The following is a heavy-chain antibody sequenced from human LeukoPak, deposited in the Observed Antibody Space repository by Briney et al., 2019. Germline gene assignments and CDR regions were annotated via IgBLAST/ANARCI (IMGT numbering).Heavy chain of an antibody. CDR1: GGSFSGYY. Sequence: PSETLSLTCAVSGGSFSGYYWSWIRQPPGKGLEWIGEINHSGSTNYNPSLKSRVTISVDTSKNQFSLKLSSVTAADTAVYYCARGPESIVGATIDYWGQGTLVTVSS. J-gene: IGHJ4*02. D-gene: IGHD1-26*01. CDR3: ARGPESIVGATIDY. V-gene: IGHV4-34*01. CDR2: INHSGST.